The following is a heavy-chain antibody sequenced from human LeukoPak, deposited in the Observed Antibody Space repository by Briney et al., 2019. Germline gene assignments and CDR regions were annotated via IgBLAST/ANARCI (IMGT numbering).Heavy chain of an antibody. V-gene: IGHV3-30*04. CDR2: ISHDGNDQ. J-gene: IGHJ3*01. CDR3: ARDRDCSRTSCFNAFDV. D-gene: IGHD2-2*01. Sequence: GRSLRLSCAASGFTFSTYEMHWVRQAPGKGLEWVAVISHDGNDQYYGDCVKGRFTISRDNSKHALYLQMNSLRLEDTAVYYCARDRDCSRTSCFNAFDVWGQGTMAIVSS. CDR1: GFTFSTYE.